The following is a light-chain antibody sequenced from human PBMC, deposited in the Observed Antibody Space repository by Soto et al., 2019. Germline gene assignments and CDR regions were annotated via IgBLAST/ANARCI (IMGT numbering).Light chain of an antibody. V-gene: IGKV1-9*01. J-gene: IGKJ4*01. Sequence: IQLTQSPSSLSASVGDRVTITCRASQGISSYLAWYQRKPGKAPKLLIYAASTLQSGVPSSFSGIRSGTVFTLTTISLQPEDFTTYYCQQPNSYPLTFDGGTKVEIK. CDR1: QGISSY. CDR2: AAS. CDR3: QQPNSYPLT.